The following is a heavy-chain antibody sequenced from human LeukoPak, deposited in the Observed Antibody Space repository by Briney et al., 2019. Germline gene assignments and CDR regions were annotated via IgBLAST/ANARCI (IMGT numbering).Heavy chain of an antibody. V-gene: IGHV3-33*01. D-gene: IGHD4-17*01. Sequence: GGSLRLSCAASGFTFSSYGIHWVRQAPGKGLEWVSDIWYSGSNKYYADSVKGRFTISRDNSKNTLYLQMNSLRAEDTAVYYCGRGYYGDYGYGMDVWGQGTTVTVSS. J-gene: IGHJ6*02. CDR3: GRGYYGDYGYGMDV. CDR1: GFTFSSYG. CDR2: IWYSGSNK.